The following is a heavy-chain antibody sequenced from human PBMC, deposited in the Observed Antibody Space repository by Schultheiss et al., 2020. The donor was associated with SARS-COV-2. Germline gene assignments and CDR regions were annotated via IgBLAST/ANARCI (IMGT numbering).Heavy chain of an antibody. CDR1: GFSLSTSGMC. D-gene: IGHD5-24*01. CDR2: IDWDDDK. Sequence: SGPTLVKPTQTLTLTCTFSGFSLSTSGMCVSWIRQPPGKALEWLALIDWDDDKFYSTFQKTRLTISTDTSKNQVVLTMTNMDPVDTATYYCARIRGGDGYNYEADYWGQGALVTVSS. V-gene: IGHV2-70*01. J-gene: IGHJ4*02. CDR3: ARIRGGDGYNYEADY.